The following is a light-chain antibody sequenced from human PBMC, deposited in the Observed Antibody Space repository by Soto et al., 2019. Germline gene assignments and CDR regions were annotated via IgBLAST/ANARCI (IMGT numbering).Light chain of an antibody. CDR1: QSIGSW. CDR2: DAS. Sequence: DIQTTQSPSTLSASVGDRVTITCRASQSIGSWLAWYQQKPGKAPNLLIYDASSLESGVPSRFSGSGSGTEFTLTISSLQPDDFATYYCQQYNSYSFGKGTKVDIK. J-gene: IGKJ1*01. V-gene: IGKV1-5*01. CDR3: QQYNSYS.